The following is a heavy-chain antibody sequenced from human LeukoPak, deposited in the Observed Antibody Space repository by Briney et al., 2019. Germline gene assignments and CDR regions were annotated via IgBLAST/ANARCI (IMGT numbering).Heavy chain of an antibody. CDR2: TSSSGADT. V-gene: IGHV3-23*01. D-gene: IGHD6-19*01. CDR3: AKDLGSSGFGSDY. Sequence: GGSLRLSCAASGFTLSSYAMSWVRQAPGKGLEWVSATSSSGADTYYADSVKGRFTISRDNSKNTLYLHMNTLRAEDTAVYYCAKDLGSSGFGSDYWGQGTLVTVSS. CDR1: GFTLSSYA. J-gene: IGHJ4*02.